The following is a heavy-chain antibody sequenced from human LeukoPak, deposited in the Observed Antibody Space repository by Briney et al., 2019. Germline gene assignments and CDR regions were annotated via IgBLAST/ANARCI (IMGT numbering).Heavy chain of an antibody. CDR3: AKERCSGSACYIFDS. D-gene: IGHD2-15*01. J-gene: IGHJ4*02. V-gene: IGHV3-30*18. Sequence: QTGGSLRLSCAASGFTFSSYAMSWVRQTPGKWLECVPVISYDGSNTYYADSVKGRFTISRDNTKSTLSLQLSSLGVEDTAVYYCAKERCSGSACYIFDSWGQGTLVIVSA. CDR2: ISYDGSNT. CDR1: GFTFSSYA.